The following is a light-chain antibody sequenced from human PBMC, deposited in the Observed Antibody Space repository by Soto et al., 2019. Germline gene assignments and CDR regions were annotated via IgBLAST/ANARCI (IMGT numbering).Light chain of an antibody. J-gene: IGKJ1*01. CDR1: QSVGSN. CDR3: QQYNKWPRT. V-gene: IGKV3-15*01. Sequence: EIVMTQSPATLSVSPGERATLSCRASQSVGSNLAWYQQKPGQAPKLLIYYASTRATGIPARFSGRGSGTECTLTISSLQSEDFAVYYCQQYNKWPRTFGQGTKVDI. CDR2: YAS.